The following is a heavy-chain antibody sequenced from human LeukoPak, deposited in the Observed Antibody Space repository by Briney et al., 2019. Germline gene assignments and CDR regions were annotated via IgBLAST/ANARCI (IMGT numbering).Heavy chain of an antibody. D-gene: IGHD6-19*01. CDR2: IIPILGIA. V-gene: IGHV1-69*04. Sequence: SVKVSCKASGGTFSSYAISWARQAPGQGLEWMGRIIPILGIANYAQKFQGRVTITADKSTSTAYMELRSLRSDDTAVYYCARTYSSGWYYFDYWGQGTLVTVSS. CDR1: GGTFSSYA. CDR3: ARTYSSGWYYFDY. J-gene: IGHJ4*02.